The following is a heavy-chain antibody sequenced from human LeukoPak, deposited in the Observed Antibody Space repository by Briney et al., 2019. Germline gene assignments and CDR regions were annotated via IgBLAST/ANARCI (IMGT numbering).Heavy chain of an antibody. CDR3: AKSCNSGNCYYNY. D-gene: IGHD2/OR15-2a*01. J-gene: IGHJ4*02. CDR1: GFPFSSYG. V-gene: IGHV3-30*18. Sequence: GGSLRLSCAASGFPFSSYGMHWVRQAPGKGPEWVAVISHDGSNKYYEDSVKGRFTISRDNSKNTLYLQMNSLRADDTAIYYCAKSCNSGNCYYNYWGQGTLVTVSS. CDR2: ISHDGSNK.